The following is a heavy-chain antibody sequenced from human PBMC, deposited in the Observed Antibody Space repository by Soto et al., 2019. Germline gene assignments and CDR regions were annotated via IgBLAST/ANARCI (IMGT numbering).Heavy chain of an antibody. Sequence: EVQLVESGGGLVQPGGSLRLSCVASGFTFSNYWIHWVRQAPGEGLVWVSRIKGDVINKNYADYVKGRFTISRDNAKNTVFLQMNSLRAEDTAVSYCARGGFGAYYLDSWGQGTLVIVS. J-gene: IGHJ4*02. D-gene: IGHD3-3*01. CDR2: IKGDVINK. V-gene: IGHV3-74*01. CDR1: GFTFSNYW. CDR3: ARGGFGAYYLDS.